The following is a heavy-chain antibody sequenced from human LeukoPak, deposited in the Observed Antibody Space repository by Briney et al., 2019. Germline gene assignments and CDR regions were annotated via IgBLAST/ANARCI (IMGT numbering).Heavy chain of an antibody. Sequence: ASMKVSCKVSGYTLTELSMHWVRQAPGKGLEWMGGFDPEDGETIYAQKFQGRVTMTEDTSTDTAYMELSSLRSEDTAVYYCATYWKDILTGYYMNWFDPWGQGTLVTVSS. CDR1: GYTLTELS. V-gene: IGHV1-24*01. CDR3: ATYWKDILTGYYMNWFDP. CDR2: FDPEDGET. J-gene: IGHJ5*02. D-gene: IGHD3-9*01.